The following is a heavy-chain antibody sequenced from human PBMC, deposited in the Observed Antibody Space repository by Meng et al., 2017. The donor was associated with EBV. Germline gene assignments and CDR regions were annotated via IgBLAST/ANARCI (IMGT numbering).Heavy chain of an antibody. Sequence: QVQMVQSGAEVKQPGSSVKVSCKNSGGILRSFAISWVRQAPGQGLEWMGGIIPLFHTTNYAQKFQGRLHITADESSATTYMELSSLRSEDTAIYYCASAEHYGDYVFEYWGQGTLVTVSS. V-gene: IGHV1-69*01. D-gene: IGHD4-17*01. CDR2: IIPLFHTT. J-gene: IGHJ4*02. CDR3: ASAEHYGDYVFEY. CDR1: GGILRSFA.